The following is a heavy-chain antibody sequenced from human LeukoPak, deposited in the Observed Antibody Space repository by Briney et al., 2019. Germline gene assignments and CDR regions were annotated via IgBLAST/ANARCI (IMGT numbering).Heavy chain of an antibody. Sequence: PSETLSLTCTVSGGSISSSSYHWGWIRQPPGKGLEWIGSIYYRGSTYYNPSLKSRVTISVDTSKNQFSLKLSSVTAADTAVYYCARHATTVTTTGGNFDYWGQGTLVTVSS. J-gene: IGHJ4*02. CDR3: ARHATTVTTTGGNFDY. D-gene: IGHD4-17*01. V-gene: IGHV4-39*01. CDR2: IYYRGST. CDR1: GGSISSSSYH.